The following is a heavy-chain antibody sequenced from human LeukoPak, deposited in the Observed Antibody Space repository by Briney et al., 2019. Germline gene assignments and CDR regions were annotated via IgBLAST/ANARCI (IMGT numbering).Heavy chain of an antibody. CDR2: INQDRSET. CDR1: GFIFSNYW. Sequence: PGGSLRLSCAASGFIFSNYWMTRVRQAPGKGLEWVAHINQDRSETYYVDSVKGRFTIARDNAKNSLYLQMNSLRAEDTAVYYCARDPSRGYNYGYGDYWGQGTLVIVS. V-gene: IGHV3-7*01. D-gene: IGHD5-18*01. CDR3: ARDPSRGYNYGYGDY. J-gene: IGHJ4*02.